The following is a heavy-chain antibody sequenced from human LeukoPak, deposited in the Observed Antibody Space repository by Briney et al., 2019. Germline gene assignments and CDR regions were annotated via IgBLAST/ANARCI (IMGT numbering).Heavy chain of an antibody. V-gene: IGHV3-9*01. J-gene: IGHJ4*02. D-gene: IGHD5-18*01. CDR1: GFTFYDYA. CDR3: AKDLTGGYSYGRYFDY. CDR2: ISWNIGSI. Sequence: GGCLRLSCAASGFTFYDYAMHWVPQALRNRVEWVSGISWNIGSIAYADSVKGRFTISRDNAKNSLYLQMNSLRAEGTALYYCAKDLTGGYSYGRYFDYWGQGTLVTVSS.